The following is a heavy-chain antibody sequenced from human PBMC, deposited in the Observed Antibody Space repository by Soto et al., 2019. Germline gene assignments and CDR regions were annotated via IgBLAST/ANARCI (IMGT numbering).Heavy chain of an antibody. V-gene: IGHV3-30-3*01. CDR1: GFTFSSYA. Sequence: ESGGGVVQPGRSLRLSCAASGFTFSSYAMHWVRQAPGKGLEWVAVISYDGSNKYYADSVKGRFTISRDNSKNTLYLQMNSLRAEDTAVYYCARGGQGPRGATYFQHWGQGTLVTVSS. D-gene: IGHD1-26*01. CDR3: ARGGQGPRGATYFQH. J-gene: IGHJ1*01. CDR2: ISYDGSNK.